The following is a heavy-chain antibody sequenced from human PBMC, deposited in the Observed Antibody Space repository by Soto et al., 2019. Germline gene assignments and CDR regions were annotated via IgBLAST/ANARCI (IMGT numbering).Heavy chain of an antibody. CDR3: AQENDGVGDGNMDV. D-gene: IGHD3-10*01. CDR2: INSNGRII. CDR1: GFNFDKYA. Sequence: EVQVVESGGDLVQPGRSLRLSCAASGFNFDKYAMPWVRQAPGKGLEWVSGINSNGRIIDYAASVKGRITISRDNAKSSLALQLSRLRAEDTALYSCAQENDGVGDGNMDVWGKGTAVTVSS. V-gene: IGHV3-9*01. J-gene: IGHJ6*03.